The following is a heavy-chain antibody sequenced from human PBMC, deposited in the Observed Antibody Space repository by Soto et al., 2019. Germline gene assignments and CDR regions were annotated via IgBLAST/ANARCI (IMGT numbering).Heavy chain of an antibody. CDR2: IYHSGST. J-gene: IGHJ4*02. Sequence: SETLSLTCAVSGDSISSGNWWSWVRQPPGKGLEWIGEIYHSGSTNYNPSLKSRVTISVDKPKNQFSLKLSSVTAADTAVYYCAGYYYAPGIYQGNLDYWGQGNMVTVSS. CDR3: AGYYYAPGIYQGNLDY. V-gene: IGHV4-4*02. D-gene: IGHD3-10*01. CDR1: GDSISSGNW.